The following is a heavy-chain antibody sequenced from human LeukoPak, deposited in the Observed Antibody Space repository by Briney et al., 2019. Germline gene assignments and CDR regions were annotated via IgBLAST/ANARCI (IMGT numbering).Heavy chain of an antibody. D-gene: IGHD3-3*01. Sequence: ASVKVSCKASGYTFTSYGISWVRQAPGQGLEWMGGIIPIFGTANYAQKFQGRVTITADESTSTAYMELSSLRSEDTAVYYCARGGLSTIFGVVIGYYYGMDVWGQGTTVTVSS. V-gene: IGHV1-69*13. CDR1: GYTFTSYG. CDR2: IIPIFGTA. J-gene: IGHJ6*02. CDR3: ARGGLSTIFGVVIGYYYGMDV.